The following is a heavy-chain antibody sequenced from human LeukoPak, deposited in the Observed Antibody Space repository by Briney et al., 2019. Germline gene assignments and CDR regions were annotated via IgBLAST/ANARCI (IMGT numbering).Heavy chain of an antibody. V-gene: IGHV4-31*03. CDR2: IYYSGST. J-gene: IGHJ3*02. Sequence: SETLSLTCTVSGGSISSGGYYWSWIRQHPGKGLEWIGYIYYSGSTYYNPSLKSRVTISVDTSKNQFSLKLSSVTAADTAVYYCARAFLKNCGGDCYPDAFDIWGQGTMVTVSS. D-gene: IGHD2-21*02. CDR1: GGSISSGGYY. CDR3: ARAFLKNCGGDCYPDAFDI.